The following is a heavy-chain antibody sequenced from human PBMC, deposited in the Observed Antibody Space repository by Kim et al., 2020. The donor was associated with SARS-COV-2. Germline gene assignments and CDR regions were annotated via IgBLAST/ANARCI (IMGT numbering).Heavy chain of an antibody. CDR3: AKTNYDSSGYWVSYYFDY. J-gene: IGHJ4*02. D-gene: IGHD3-22*01. Sequence: KGRFTISRDNSKNTLYLQMNSLRAEDTAVYYCAKTNYDSSGYWVSYYFDYWGQGTLVTVSS. V-gene: IGHV3-23*01.